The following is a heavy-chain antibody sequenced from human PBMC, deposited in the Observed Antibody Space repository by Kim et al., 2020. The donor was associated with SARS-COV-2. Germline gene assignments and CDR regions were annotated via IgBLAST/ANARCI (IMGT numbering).Heavy chain of an antibody. J-gene: IGHJ3*02. V-gene: IGHV3-13*01. Sequence: PGSVKGRFTISRENAKNSLYLQMNSLRAGDAAVYYCARGYSSSWYWAFDIWGQGTMVTVSS. D-gene: IGHD6-13*01. CDR3: ARGYSSSWYWAFDI.